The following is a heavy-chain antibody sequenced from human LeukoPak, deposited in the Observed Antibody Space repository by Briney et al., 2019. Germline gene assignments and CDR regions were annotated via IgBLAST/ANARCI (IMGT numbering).Heavy chain of an antibody. CDR3: AERAGITVTTLSAFYMDV. Sequence: PGGSLRLSCVASGFSFSGQAMSWVRQAPGKGLEWVSSISGSGYFTYYADSVKGRFTISRDNSRNTLYLEMNSLRAEDTALYYCAERAGITVTTLSAFYMDVWGRGTTVTVSS. CDR2: ISGSGYFT. V-gene: IGHV3-23*01. D-gene: IGHD4-11*01. J-gene: IGHJ6*03. CDR1: GFSFSGQA.